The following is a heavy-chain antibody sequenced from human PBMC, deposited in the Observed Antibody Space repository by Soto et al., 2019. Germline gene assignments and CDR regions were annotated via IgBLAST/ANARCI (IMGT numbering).Heavy chain of an antibody. D-gene: IGHD3-22*01. V-gene: IGHV1-2*04. CDR1: GYTFTGYY. CDR3: AVSADSSGSSFDY. J-gene: IGHJ4*02. CDR2: INPNSGGT. Sequence: QVQLVQSGAEVKKPGASVKVSCKASGYTFTGYYMHWVRQAPGQGLEWMGWINPNSGGTNYAQKFQGWVTMTRDTSNSTAYTELSRLRSADTAVYYCAVSADSSGSSFDYWGQGPLVTVSS.